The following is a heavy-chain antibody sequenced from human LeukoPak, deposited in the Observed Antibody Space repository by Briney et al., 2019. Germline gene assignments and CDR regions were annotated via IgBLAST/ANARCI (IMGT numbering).Heavy chain of an antibody. CDR3: AKSQQLAEEFSGFDY. Sequence: GGSLRLSCAASGFTFSSYGMHWVRQAPGKGLEWVAVISYDGSSKYYADSVKGRFTISRDNSKNTLYLQMNSLRAEDTAVYYCAKSQQLAEEFSGFDYWGQGTLVTVSS. D-gene: IGHD3-10*01. J-gene: IGHJ4*02. CDR2: ISYDGSSK. V-gene: IGHV3-30*18. CDR1: GFTFSSYG.